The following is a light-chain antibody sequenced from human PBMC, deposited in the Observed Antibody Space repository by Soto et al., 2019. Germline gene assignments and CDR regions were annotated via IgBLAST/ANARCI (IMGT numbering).Light chain of an antibody. Sequence: QSALTQPASVSGSPGQSITISCTGTSSDVGGYNYVSWYQQHPGKAPKVMIYDVSNRPSGVSNRFSGSKSGNTASLTISGLQAEDEADYYCSSYRSSSTLDVFXSGTKVTVL. CDR2: DVS. CDR3: SSYRSSSTLDV. CDR1: SSDVGGYNY. V-gene: IGLV2-14*01. J-gene: IGLJ1*01.